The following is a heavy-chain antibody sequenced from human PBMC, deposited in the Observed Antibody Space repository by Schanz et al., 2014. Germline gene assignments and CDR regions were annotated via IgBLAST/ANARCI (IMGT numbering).Heavy chain of an antibody. J-gene: IGHJ4*02. CDR3: ARRLRGFDY. D-gene: IGHD4-17*01. CDR1: GGSISTYY. CDR2: IYYTGHT. Sequence: QVQLQESGPGLVKPSETLSLTCTVSGGSISTYYWSWIRQPPGKGLEWIGYIYYTGHTYYNPSLKSRVAISVDTSKTHFSLNMSSVTAADTAVYYCARRLRGFDYWGQGTLVTVSS. V-gene: IGHV4-59*08.